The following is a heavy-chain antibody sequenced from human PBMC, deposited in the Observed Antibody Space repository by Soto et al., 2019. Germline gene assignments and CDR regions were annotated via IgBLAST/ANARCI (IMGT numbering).Heavy chain of an antibody. D-gene: IGHD2-15*01. V-gene: IGHV1-3*05. CDR2: INAGNGNT. J-gene: IGHJ4*02. CDR3: ARVGGWFFPDY. Sequence: QVQLVQSGAEEKKPGASVKVSCKDSGYTFTRYAMHWVRQAPGQRLEWMGWINAGNGNTKYSQKLQIRVTITRDTSASTAYMELSILRSEDTAGYYFARVGGWFFPDYWGQGTLVTFSS. CDR1: GYTFTRYA.